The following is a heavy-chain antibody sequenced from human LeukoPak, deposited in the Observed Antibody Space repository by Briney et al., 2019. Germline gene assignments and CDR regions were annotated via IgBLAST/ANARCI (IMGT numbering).Heavy chain of an antibody. CDR2: MKQDGSEK. J-gene: IGHJ4*02. D-gene: IGHD3-22*01. Sequence: GGSLRLSCAASGFTFRSYWMSWVRQAPGKGLEWVANMKQDGSEKYYVDSVKGRFTISRNNAKNSLYLQMHSLRAEDTAVYYCAGGREFFFDSSGYYPFDYWGQGALVTVSS. V-gene: IGHV3-7*04. CDR1: GFTFRSYW. CDR3: AGGREFFFDSSGYYPFDY.